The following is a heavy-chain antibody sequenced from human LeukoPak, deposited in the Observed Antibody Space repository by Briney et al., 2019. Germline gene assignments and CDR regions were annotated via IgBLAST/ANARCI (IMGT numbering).Heavy chain of an antibody. Sequence: SETLSLTCAVYGGSFSGYYWSWIRQPPGKGLEWIGEINHSGSTNYNPSLKSRVTISVDTSKNQFSLKLSSVTAADTAVYYCARIPIAVALVGGYFQHWGQGTLVTVSS. J-gene: IGHJ1*01. V-gene: IGHV4-34*01. CDR3: ARIPIAVALVGGYFQH. CDR1: GGSFSGYY. CDR2: INHSGST. D-gene: IGHD6-19*01.